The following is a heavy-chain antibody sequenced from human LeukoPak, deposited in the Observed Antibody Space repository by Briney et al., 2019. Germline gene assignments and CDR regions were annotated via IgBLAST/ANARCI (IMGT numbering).Heavy chain of an antibody. CDR2: ISSSSTYM. D-gene: IGHD2/OR15-2a*01. CDR3: ATYSTRNAREFQS. Sequence: GGSLRLSCAASGFTFSAYNMNWVRQAPGKGLEWVSSISSSSTYMSYADSVKGRFTISRDNAENSLYLQMNSLRAEDTAMYYCATYSTRNAREFQSWGQGTLVTVSS. J-gene: IGHJ1*01. CDR1: GFTFSAYN. V-gene: IGHV3-21*01.